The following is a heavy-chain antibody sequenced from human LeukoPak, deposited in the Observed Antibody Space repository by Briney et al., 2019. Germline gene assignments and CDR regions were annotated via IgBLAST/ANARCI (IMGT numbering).Heavy chain of an antibody. CDR2: IYYSGST. CDR3: ARAVYYYDSSGYYEQVYFDY. CDR1: GGSISSYY. J-gene: IGHJ4*02. V-gene: IGHV4-59*01. Sequence: PSETLSLTCTVSGGSISSYYWSWIRQPPGKGLEWIGYIYYSGSTNYNPSLKSRVTISVDTSKNQFSLKLSSVTAADTAVYYCARAVYYYDSSGYYEQVYFDYWGQGTLVTVSS. D-gene: IGHD3-22*01.